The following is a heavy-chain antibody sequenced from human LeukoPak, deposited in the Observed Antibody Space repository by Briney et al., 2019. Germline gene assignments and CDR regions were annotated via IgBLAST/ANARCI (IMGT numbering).Heavy chain of an antibody. CDR2: IIPIFGTA. Sequence: SVKVSCKASGGTFSSYAISWVRQAPGQGLEWMGGIIPIFGTANYAQKFQGRVTITADESTSTAYMELSSLRAEDTAVYYCARQYYYDSSGYSLWYYYYYMDVWGKGTTVTVSS. J-gene: IGHJ6*03. CDR1: GGTFSSYA. D-gene: IGHD3-22*01. CDR3: ARQYYYDSSGYSLWYYYYYMDV. V-gene: IGHV1-69*01.